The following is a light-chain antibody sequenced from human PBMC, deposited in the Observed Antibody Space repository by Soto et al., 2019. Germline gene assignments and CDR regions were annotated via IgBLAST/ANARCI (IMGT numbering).Light chain of an antibody. CDR2: AAS. Sequence: DVLMTQFPSSVAASVGDRVTITCRASQGINSRLAWYRQKPGKAPELLIYAASTLHRGVPSRFSGSESGTEFTLTINSLQHEDFATYYCQQGDSFPRTFGHGTQGDSK. V-gene: IGKV1-12*01. J-gene: IGKJ1*01. CDR3: QQGDSFPRT. CDR1: QGINSR.